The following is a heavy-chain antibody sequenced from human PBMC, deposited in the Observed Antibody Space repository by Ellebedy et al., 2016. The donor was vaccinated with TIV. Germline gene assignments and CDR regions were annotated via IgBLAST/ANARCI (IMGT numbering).Heavy chain of an antibody. CDR2: ITGSGSDT. CDR3: GKFRWGGGIASPDDC. D-gene: IGHD6-13*01. J-gene: IGHJ4*02. V-gene: IGHV3-23*01. CDR1: GFTFSDYA. Sequence: GESLKISCEASGFTFSDYAMTWVRQAPGKGLEWVSGITGSGSDTYHADSVKGRFTISRDNSKNTLYLQMNSLGAEDPAVFYGGKFRWGGGIASPDDCWGQGTLVTVSS.